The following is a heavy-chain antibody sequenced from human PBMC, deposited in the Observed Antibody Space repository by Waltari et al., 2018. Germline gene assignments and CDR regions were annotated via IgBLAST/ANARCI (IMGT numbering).Heavy chain of an antibody. J-gene: IGHJ4*02. CDR3: ARGLSTVARFDY. Sequence: QVQLQQWGAGLLKPSETLSLTCAVYGGSFSGYYWTWIRQPPGKGLEWIAENNHAGITNHNPSLKTRVTMSVDTSKNQFSLKMTSVTAADTAMYYCARGLSTVARFDYWGQGTLVTVSS. D-gene: IGHD4-17*01. CDR1: GGSFSGYY. V-gene: IGHV4-34*01. CDR2: NNHAGIT.